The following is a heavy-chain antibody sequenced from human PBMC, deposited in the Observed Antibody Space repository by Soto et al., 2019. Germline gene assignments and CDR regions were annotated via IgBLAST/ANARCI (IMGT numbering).Heavy chain of an antibody. Sequence: QVQLVQSGAEVKKPGASVKVSCKASGYTFTSYGISLVRQAPGQGLEWMGWISTYNVNTNYAQKLQGRGTMTTDTSTSTAYMELRSLRSDDTAVYYCARELTGPPPGYYYGMDVWGQGTTVTVSS. J-gene: IGHJ6*02. CDR3: ARELTGPPPGYYYGMDV. CDR1: GYTFTSYG. CDR2: ISTYNVNT. V-gene: IGHV1-18*01. D-gene: IGHD1-1*01.